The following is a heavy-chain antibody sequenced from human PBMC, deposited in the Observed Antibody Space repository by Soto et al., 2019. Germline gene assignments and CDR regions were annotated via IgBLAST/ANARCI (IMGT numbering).Heavy chain of an antibody. Sequence: SETLSLTCAVYGGSFSGYYWSWIRQPPGKGLEWIGEINHSGSTNYNPSLKSRVTISVGTSKNQFSLKLSSVTAADTAVYYCASMVRGVSRFYYMDVWGKGTTVTVSS. D-gene: IGHD3-10*01. J-gene: IGHJ6*03. CDR3: ASMVRGVSRFYYMDV. CDR1: GGSFSGYY. V-gene: IGHV4-34*01. CDR2: INHSGST.